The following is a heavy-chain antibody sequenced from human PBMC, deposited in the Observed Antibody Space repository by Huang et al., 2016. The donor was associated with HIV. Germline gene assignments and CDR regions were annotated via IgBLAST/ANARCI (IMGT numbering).Heavy chain of an antibody. CDR2: FDPEIGET. J-gene: IGHJ4*02. V-gene: IGHV1-24*01. CDR3: ATGFDVFFDF. CDR1: EYTLTELS. D-gene: IGHD3-9*01. Sequence: QVQLVQSRAEVKKPGASVKVSRKVSEYTLTELSIHWVRQPPGKGLEWMGGFDPEIGETIYAQQFQGRVTMTEDTSTETAFMELSGLRPEDTAVYYCATGFDVFFDFWGQGTLVTVSS.